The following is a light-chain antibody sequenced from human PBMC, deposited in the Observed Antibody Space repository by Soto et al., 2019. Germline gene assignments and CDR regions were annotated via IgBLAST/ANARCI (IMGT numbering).Light chain of an antibody. J-gene: IGKJ1*01. CDR2: GAS. CDR3: QQYGSSGT. CDR1: QSVSNNY. V-gene: IGKV3-20*01. Sequence: EIVLTQSPATLSLSPGERCTLSCRASQSVSNNYLAWYQQKPGQAPRLRIYGASNRATGIPDRFSGSGSGTDFPLTISRLEPEDFAVYYCQQYGSSGTVGQGTKVDIK.